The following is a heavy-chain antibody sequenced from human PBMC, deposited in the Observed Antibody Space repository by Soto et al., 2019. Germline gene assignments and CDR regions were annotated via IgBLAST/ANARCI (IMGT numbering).Heavy chain of an antibody. CDR1: GGSISSSSYY. D-gene: IGHD3-10*01. J-gene: IGHJ4*02. Sequence: SETLSLTCTVSGGSISSSSYYWGWIRQPPGKWLEWIGSIYYSGSTYYNPSLKSRVTISVDTSKNQFSLKLSSVTAADTAVYYCARHSVLLWFGEPMGPFDYWGQGTLVTVYS. CDR2: IYYSGST. CDR3: ARHSVLLWFGEPMGPFDY. V-gene: IGHV4-39*01.